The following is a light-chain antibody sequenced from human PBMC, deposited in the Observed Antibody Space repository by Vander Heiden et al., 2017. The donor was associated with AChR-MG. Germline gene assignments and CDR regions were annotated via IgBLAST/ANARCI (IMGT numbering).Light chain of an antibody. CDR2: GNT. CDR3: QSYDSSLQVV. V-gene: IGLV1-40*01. CDR1: NSNIGADYD. J-gene: IGLJ3*02. Sequence: QSELTQPPSVSGAPGQRVTISCTGSNSNIGADYDVHWYQQFPGTAPKLLIYGNTDRPSGVPDRFSGSKSGNSASLAITGLQADDEADYYCQSYDSSLQVVFGGGTKLTVL.